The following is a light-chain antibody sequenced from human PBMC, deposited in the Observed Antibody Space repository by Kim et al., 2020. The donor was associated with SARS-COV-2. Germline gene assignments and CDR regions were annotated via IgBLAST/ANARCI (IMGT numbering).Light chain of an antibody. CDR1: SRDVGGYNY. J-gene: IGLJ1*01. CDR3: CSYAGSYTYV. Sequence: GPSVTISSTGTSRDVGGYNYVSGYQQHPGKAPKLMIYDVSKRPSGVPDRFSGSKSGNTASLTISGLQAEDEADYYCCSYAGSYTYVFGTGTKVTVL. V-gene: IGLV2-11*01. CDR2: DVS.